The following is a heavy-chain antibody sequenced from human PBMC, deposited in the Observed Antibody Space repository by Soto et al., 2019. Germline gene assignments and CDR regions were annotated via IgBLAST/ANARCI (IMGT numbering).Heavy chain of an antibody. Sequence: RASVKVSCKASGFTFTSSAVQWVRQARGQRLEWIGWIVVGSGNTNYAQKFQERVTITRDMSTSTAYMELSSLRSEDTAAYYCAAGDYYDSSYGMDVWGQGTTVTVSS. D-gene: IGHD3-22*01. CDR3: AAGDYYDSSYGMDV. CDR1: GFTFTSSA. J-gene: IGHJ6*02. V-gene: IGHV1-58*01. CDR2: IVVGSGNT.